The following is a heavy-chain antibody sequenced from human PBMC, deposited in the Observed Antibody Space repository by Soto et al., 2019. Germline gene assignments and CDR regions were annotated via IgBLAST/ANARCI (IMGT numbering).Heavy chain of an antibody. CDR3: ARVGITATTFRGFDY. Sequence: QVLLVESGGGVVQPGRSLRLSCAASGFTFSNYGMQWVRQAPGKGMERVAVIWVDGSNKYYADSVKGRISISRDNSKNTLYLQRHSLRAEDTAVYYCARVGITATTFRGFDYWGQGTLVTVSS. CDR1: GFTFSNYG. V-gene: IGHV3-33*01. D-gene: IGHD1-20*01. CDR2: IWVDGSNK. J-gene: IGHJ4*02.